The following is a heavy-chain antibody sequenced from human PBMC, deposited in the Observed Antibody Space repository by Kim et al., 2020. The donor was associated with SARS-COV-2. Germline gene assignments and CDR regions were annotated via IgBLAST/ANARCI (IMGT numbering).Heavy chain of an antibody. J-gene: IGHJ4*02. CDR1: GDSVSSNSAT. V-gene: IGHV6-1*01. D-gene: IGHD3-22*01. Sequence: SQTLSLTCAISGDSVSSNSATWNWIRQSPSRGLEWLGRTYYRSKWWNDYAVSVKSRITIKPDTSKNQFSLQLNSVTPEDTAVYFCARELYYDENSGYGYFDYWGQGALVTVSS. CDR2: TYYRSKWWN. CDR3: ARELYYDENSGYGYFDY.